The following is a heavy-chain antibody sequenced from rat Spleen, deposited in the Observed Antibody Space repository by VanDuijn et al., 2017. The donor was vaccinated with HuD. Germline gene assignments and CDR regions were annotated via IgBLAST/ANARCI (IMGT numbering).Heavy chain of an antibody. CDR3: TTAPYGGHLMDA. CDR2: ISYDGGST. Sequence: EVQLVESGGGLVQPGRSLKLSCAASGFTFSDYYMAWVRQAPTKGLEWVASISYDGGSTYYRDSVKGRFTISRDNAKSSLYLQMDSLRSEDTATYYCTTAPYGGHLMDAWGQGASVTVSS. CDR1: GFTFSDYY. J-gene: IGHJ4*01. D-gene: IGHD1-11*01. V-gene: IGHV5-20*01.